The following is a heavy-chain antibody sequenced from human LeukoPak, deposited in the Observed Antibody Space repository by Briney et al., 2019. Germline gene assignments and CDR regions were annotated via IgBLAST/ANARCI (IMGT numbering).Heavy chain of an antibody. V-gene: IGHV4-4*02. J-gene: IGHJ6*03. CDR1: GGSISSSNW. Sequence: SETLSLTCAVSGGSISSSNWWSWVRQPPGKGLEWIGEIYHSGSTNYNPSLKSRVTISVDRSKNQFSLKLSSVTAADTAVYYCARQTRYSGSQGKNYYYYYYMDVWGKGTTVTVSS. CDR3: ARQTRYSGSQGKNYYYYYYMDV. D-gene: IGHD1-26*01. CDR2: IYHSGST.